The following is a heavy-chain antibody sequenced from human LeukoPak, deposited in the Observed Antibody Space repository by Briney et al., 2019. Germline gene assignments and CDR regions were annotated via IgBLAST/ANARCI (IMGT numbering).Heavy chain of an antibody. CDR1: GSNFTSYW. J-gene: IGHJ4*02. Sequence: GASLQISCKGSGSNFTSYWIGWGRPLPGKGLEWMGIIYPGDSDTRYSPSFQGQVTISADKSISTAYLQWNSLKASDTAMYYCARPHASGSYYFDYWGQGTLVTVSS. CDR2: IYPGDSDT. V-gene: IGHV5-51*01. CDR3: ARPHASGSYYFDY. D-gene: IGHD6-25*01.